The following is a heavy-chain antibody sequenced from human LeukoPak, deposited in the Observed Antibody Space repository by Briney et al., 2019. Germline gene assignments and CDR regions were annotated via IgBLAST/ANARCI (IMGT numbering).Heavy chain of an antibody. CDR3: ARHPSNEYGALNLDY. J-gene: IGHJ4*02. D-gene: IGHD4/OR15-4a*01. V-gene: IGHV4-59*08. Sequence: SETLSLTCTVSGGSISGYYWSWVRQPPEKRLEWIGYIYDSGSTNYNPSLKGRATISLHTSKNQFSLQLSSVTAADAAVYYCARHPSNEYGALNLDYWGQGTLVTVSS. CDR2: IYDSGST. CDR1: GGSISGYY.